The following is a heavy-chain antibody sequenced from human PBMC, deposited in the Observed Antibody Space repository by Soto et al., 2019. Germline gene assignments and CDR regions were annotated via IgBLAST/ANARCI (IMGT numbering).Heavy chain of an antibody. V-gene: IGHV3-7*01. Sequence: EVHLVESGGGLVQPGGSLRLSCAASGFTVSSYWMSWVRQAPGKGLEWVANIKQDGSEKYYVDSVKGRLTISRDNDKNSLYLQMNSLSAADTAVYYCARKLSAVDYWGQGTLVTVSS. CDR1: GFTVSSYW. CDR3: ARKLSAVDY. CDR2: IKQDGSEK. J-gene: IGHJ4*02. D-gene: IGHD3-16*02.